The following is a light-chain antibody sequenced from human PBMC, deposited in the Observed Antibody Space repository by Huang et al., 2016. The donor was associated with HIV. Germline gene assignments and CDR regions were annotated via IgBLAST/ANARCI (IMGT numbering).Light chain of an antibody. CDR1: QSVNNNY. Sequence: EIVLTQSPGSLSFSAGEGATLSCRASQSVNNNYLAWYQQKPGQAPRLLIFSATNRATGIPARFCGSGSGTDFTLTSRSLDPEDVAMYYCQQYGFSPWSFGQGTKVEVK. J-gene: IGKJ1*01. CDR2: SAT. CDR3: QQYGFSPWS. V-gene: IGKV3-20*01.